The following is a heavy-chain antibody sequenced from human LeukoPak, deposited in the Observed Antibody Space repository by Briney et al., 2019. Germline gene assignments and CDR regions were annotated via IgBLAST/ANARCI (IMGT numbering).Heavy chain of an antibody. V-gene: IGHV1-46*01. J-gene: IGHJ4*02. CDR2: VNPTGGST. CDR1: GYTFISYQ. D-gene: IGHD6-6*01. CDR3: ARKGSSSCFDY. Sequence: ASVKVSCKASGYTFISYQMHWVRQAPGQGLEWMGIVNPTGGSTSHAQKFQGRVTMTRDTSTSTVYMELSSLRSEDTAVYYCARKGSSSCFDYWGQGTLVTVSS.